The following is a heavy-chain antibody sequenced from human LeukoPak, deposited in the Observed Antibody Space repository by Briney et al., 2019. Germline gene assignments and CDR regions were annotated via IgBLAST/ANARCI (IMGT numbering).Heavy chain of an antibody. CDR2: TGGSGDNT. Sequence: PAGGSLRLSCAASGFTFSSYAMSWVRQAPGKGLEWVSSTGGSGDNTYYADSVKGRFTISRDNSKNTLYLQMNSLRAEDTAVYYCAKHLGEQLVRFFDYWGQGTLVTVSS. J-gene: IGHJ4*02. D-gene: IGHD6-6*01. CDR3: AKHLGEQLVRFFDY. V-gene: IGHV3-23*01. CDR1: GFTFSSYA.